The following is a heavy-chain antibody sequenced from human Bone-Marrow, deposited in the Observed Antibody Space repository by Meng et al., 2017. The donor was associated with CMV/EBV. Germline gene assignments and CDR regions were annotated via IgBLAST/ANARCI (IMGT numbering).Heavy chain of an antibody. D-gene: IGHD2-21*02. CDR3: ARGGDRAFDY. CDR2: IYYSGST. Sequence: QQQLESLGPGLLRPAAPLSLCCIARGCSISSSSYYWGWLRQPTGKGLEWIGCIYYSGSTYYNPTLKSRVTISVDTSKNQFSLKLSSVTAADTAVYYCARGGDRAFDYWGQGTLVTVSS. V-gene: IGHV4-39*07. CDR1: GCSISSSSYY. J-gene: IGHJ4*02.